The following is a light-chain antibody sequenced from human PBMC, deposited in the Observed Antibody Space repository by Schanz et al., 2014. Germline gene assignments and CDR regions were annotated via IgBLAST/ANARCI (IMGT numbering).Light chain of an antibody. V-gene: IGKV1-5*01. CDR3: QQYNSYPFT. Sequence: DIQMTQFPSTVSASVGDRVTITCRASQGISGWLAWYQQKPGKVPKLLIYGASTLQIGVPSRFSGSGSGTDFTLAISSLQPDDFATYYCQQYNSYPFTFGPGTKVDIK. CDR2: GAS. J-gene: IGKJ3*01. CDR1: QGISGW.